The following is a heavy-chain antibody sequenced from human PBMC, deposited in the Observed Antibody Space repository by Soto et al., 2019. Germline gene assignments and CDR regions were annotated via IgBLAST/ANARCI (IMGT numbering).Heavy chain of an antibody. V-gene: IGHV4-34*01. D-gene: IGHD3-10*01. Sequence: SETLSLTCAVYGGSFSGYYWSWIRQPPGKGLEWIGEINHSGSTNYNPSLKSRVTISVDTSKNQFSLKLSSVTAADTAVYYCARRGSGSYYNGNWFDPWGQGTLVT. CDR2: INHSGST. CDR3: ARRGSGSYYNGNWFDP. J-gene: IGHJ5*02. CDR1: GGSFSGYY.